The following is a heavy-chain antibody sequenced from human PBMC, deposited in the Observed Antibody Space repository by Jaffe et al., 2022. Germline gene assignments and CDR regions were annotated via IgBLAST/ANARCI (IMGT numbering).Heavy chain of an antibody. D-gene: IGHD2-2*01. CDR2: IYHSGST. J-gene: IGHJ4*02. CDR1: GGSISSSNW. V-gene: IGHV4-4*02. CDR3: ARDNPPGRVPAAPYGGFDY. Sequence: QVQLQESGPGLVKPSGTLSLTCAVSGGSISSSNWWSWVRQPPGKGLEWIGEIYHSGSTNYNPSLKSRVTISVDKSKNQFSLKLSSVTAADTAVYYCARDNPPGRVPAAPYGGFDYWGQGTLVTVSS.